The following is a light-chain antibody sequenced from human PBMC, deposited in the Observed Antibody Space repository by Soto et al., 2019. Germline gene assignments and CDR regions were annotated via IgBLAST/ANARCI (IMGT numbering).Light chain of an antibody. V-gene: IGKV1-5*01. CDR3: EPYNSYAPYT. Sequence: DIQMTQSPSTLSASVGDRATITCRASQSISSWLAWYQQKPGKAPKLLIYDASSLESGVPSRFSGSGSGTESTLTICSSQPNNFAPYYDEPYNSYAPYTYGQGTKVEIK. CDR1: QSISSW. CDR2: DAS. J-gene: IGKJ2*01.